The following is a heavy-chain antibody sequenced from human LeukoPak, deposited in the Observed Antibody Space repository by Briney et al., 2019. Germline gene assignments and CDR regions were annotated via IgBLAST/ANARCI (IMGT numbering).Heavy chain of an antibody. J-gene: IGHJ4*02. D-gene: IGHD3-22*01. CDR1: GYTFTSYA. CDR3: ARESLRLYYYDSSGFFDY. V-gene: IGHV1-69*13. Sequence: GASVKVSCKASGYTFTSYAMNWVRQAPGQGLEWMGGIIPIFGTANYAQKFQGRVTITADESTSTAYMELSSLRSEDTAVYYCARESLRLYYYDSSGFFDYWGQGTLVTVYS. CDR2: IIPIFGTA.